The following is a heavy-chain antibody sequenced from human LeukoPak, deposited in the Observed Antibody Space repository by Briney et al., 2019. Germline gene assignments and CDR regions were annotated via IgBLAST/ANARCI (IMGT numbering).Heavy chain of an antibody. CDR2: ISAYNGNT. CDR3: ARGGLQGGYDFWSGYHMGNWFDP. CDR1: GYTFTSYG. D-gene: IGHD3-3*01. Sequence: GASVKVSCKASGYTFTSYGISWVRQAPGQGLEWMGWISAYNGNTDYAQKFQGRVTMTEDTSTDTAYMELSSLRSEDTAVYYCARGGLQGGYDFWSGYHMGNWFDPWGQGTLVTVSS. V-gene: IGHV1-18*01. J-gene: IGHJ5*02.